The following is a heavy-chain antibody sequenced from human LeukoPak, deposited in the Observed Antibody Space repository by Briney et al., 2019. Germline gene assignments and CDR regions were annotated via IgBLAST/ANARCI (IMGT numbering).Heavy chain of an antibody. Sequence: PSETLSLTYTVSGVSISSYYWSWIRQPPGKGLEWIGYIYCSGSTNYNPSLKSRVTISVDTSKNQFSLKLSSVTAADTAVYYCARDYDYGGNEHAFDIWGQGTMVTVSS. J-gene: IGHJ3*02. V-gene: IGHV4-59*01. CDR1: GVSISSYY. D-gene: IGHD4-23*01. CDR3: ARDYDYGGNEHAFDI. CDR2: IYCSGST.